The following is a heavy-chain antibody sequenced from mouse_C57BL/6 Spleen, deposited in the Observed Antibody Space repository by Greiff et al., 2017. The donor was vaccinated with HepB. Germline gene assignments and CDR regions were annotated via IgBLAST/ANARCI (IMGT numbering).Heavy chain of an antibody. CDR2: IDPSDSET. V-gene: IGHV1-52*01. CDR1: GYTFTSYW. D-gene: IGHD2-4*01. CDR3: AREGLITGRYFDY. Sequence: QVHVKQPGAELVRPGSSVKLSCKASGYTFTSYWMHWVKQRPIQGLEWIGNIDPSDSETHYNQKFKDKATLTADKSSSTAYMRLSSLTSEDSAVYYCAREGLITGRYFDYWGQGTTLTVSS. J-gene: IGHJ2*01.